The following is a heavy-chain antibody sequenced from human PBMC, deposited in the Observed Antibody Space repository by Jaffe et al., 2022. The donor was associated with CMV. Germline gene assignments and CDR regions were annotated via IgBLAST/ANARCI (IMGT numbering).Heavy chain of an antibody. Sequence: EVQLVESGGGLVKPGGSLRLSCAASGFTFSSYSMNWVRQAPGKGLEWVSSISSSSSYIYYADSVKGRFTISRDNAKNSLYLQMNSLRAEDTAVYYCARDPSAPYYYYYMDVWGKGTTVTVSS. J-gene: IGHJ6*03. V-gene: IGHV3-21*01. CDR1: GFTFSSYS. CDR3: ARDPSAPYYYYYMDV. CDR2: ISSSSSYI.